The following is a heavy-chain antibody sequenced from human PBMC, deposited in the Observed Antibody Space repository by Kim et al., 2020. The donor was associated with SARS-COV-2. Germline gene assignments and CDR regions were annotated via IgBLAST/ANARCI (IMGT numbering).Heavy chain of an antibody. CDR1: GYTFTGYY. J-gene: IGHJ4*02. V-gene: IGHV1-2*06. CDR3: ARGPDYDFWSGYSP. CDR2: INPNSGGT. Sequence: ASVKVSCKASGYTFTGYYMHWVRQAPGQGLEWMGRINPNSGGTNYAQKFQGRVTMTRDTSISTAYMELSRLRSDDTAVYYCARGPDYDFWSGYSPWGQGTLVTVSS. D-gene: IGHD3-3*01.